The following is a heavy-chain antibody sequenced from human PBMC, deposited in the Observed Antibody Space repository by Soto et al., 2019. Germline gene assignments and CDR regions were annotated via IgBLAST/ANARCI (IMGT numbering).Heavy chain of an antibody. Sequence: QVQLVQSGAEVKKPGSSVKVSCTASGGTVSSYAISWVRQAHGQGLEWMGGIIPIFGRADYAQMFQGRVTITADESTSTAYMELSSLRSEDTAVYYCASPPIVATIVNYYYGMDVWGQGTTVTVSS. CDR2: IIPIFGRA. V-gene: IGHV1-69*12. D-gene: IGHD5-12*01. J-gene: IGHJ6*02. CDR3: ASPPIVATIVNYYYGMDV. CDR1: GGTVSSYA.